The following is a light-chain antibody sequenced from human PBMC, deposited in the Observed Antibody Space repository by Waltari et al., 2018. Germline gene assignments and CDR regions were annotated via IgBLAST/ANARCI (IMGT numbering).Light chain of an antibody. CDR1: SGSVASNP. CDR2: DDT. V-gene: IGLV6-57*03. CDR3: QSFDRNSQRV. Sequence: NFMLTQPHSVSESPGKTVTISCTRSSGSVASNPVQWFQQRPGSAPTTLIYDDTKRPPGVHDRCSRAIDASSNSASLTISGLQTEDEADYCCQSFDRNSQRVFGGGTRLTVL. J-gene: IGLJ3*02.